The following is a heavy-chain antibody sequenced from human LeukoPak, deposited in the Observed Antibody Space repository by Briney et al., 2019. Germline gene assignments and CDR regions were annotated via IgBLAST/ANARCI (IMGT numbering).Heavy chain of an antibody. CDR3: AKRPDCSTTNCFRFEY. CDR2: ISGDGGST. J-gene: IGHJ4*02. D-gene: IGHD2-2*01. V-gene: IGHV3-23*01. CDR1: GFTFSTYA. Sequence: GGSLRLSCAASGFTFSTYAMSWVRQAPGRGLEWVSSISGDGGSTYYAESVKGRFTISRDNSKNTLYPQMNSLRAEDTAVYYCAKRPDCSTTNCFRFEYWGQGTLVTVSS.